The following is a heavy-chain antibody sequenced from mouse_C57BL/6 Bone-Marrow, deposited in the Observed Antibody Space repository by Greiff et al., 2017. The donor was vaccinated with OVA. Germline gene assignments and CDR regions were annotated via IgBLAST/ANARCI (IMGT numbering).Heavy chain of an antibody. CDR1: GFNIKDDY. V-gene: IGHV14-4*01. CDR3: TTIPCGNYGDWYFDV. CDR2: IDPENGDT. D-gene: IGHD2-1*01. Sequence: VQLKESGAELVRPGASVKLSCTASGFNIKDDYMHWVKQRPEQGLEWIGWIDPENGDTEYASKFQGKATITADTSSNTAYLQLSSLTSEDTAVYYCTTIPCGNYGDWYFDVGGTGTTVTVSS. J-gene: IGHJ1*03.